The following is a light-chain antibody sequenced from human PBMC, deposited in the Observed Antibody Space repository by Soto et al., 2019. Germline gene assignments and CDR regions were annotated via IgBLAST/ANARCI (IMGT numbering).Light chain of an antibody. CDR2: GAS. CDR3: QQYNNWPRT. Sequence: EVVLTQSPDTLFVSPGERATLACRPSQSVNTSLAWYQQKLGQAPRLLIYGASTRATGISGRFSGSGSGTEFTLTISSLQSEDFAIYYCQQYNNWPRTFGQGTKVDIK. V-gene: IGKV3-15*01. J-gene: IGKJ1*01. CDR1: QSVNTS.